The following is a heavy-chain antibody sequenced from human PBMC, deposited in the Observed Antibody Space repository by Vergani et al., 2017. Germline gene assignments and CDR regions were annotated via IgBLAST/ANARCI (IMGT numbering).Heavy chain of an antibody. CDR2: INPSGGST. CDR3: ARVMAITAMVTPSIDC. D-gene: IGHD5-18*01. V-gene: IGHV1-46*03. CDR1: GYTFTSYY. Sequence: QVQLVQSGAEVKKPGASVKVSCKASGYTFTSYYMHWVRQAPGQGLEWMGIINPSGGSTSYAQKFQGRVTMTRDTSTSTVYMELSSLRSEDTAVYYCARVMAITAMVTPSIDCWGQGTLVTVSS. J-gene: IGHJ4*02.